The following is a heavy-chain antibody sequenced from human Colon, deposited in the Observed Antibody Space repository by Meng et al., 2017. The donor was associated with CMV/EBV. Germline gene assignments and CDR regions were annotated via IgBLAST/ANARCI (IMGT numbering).Heavy chain of an antibody. CDR3: VRGDDWRDYYGMDV. J-gene: IGHJ6*02. CDR1: GFTFSSYG. V-gene: IGHV3-74*01. D-gene: IGHD3-9*01. Sequence: GESLKISCAASGFTFSSYGMHWVRQAPEKGLVWVARINADGSVTNYADSVKGRFTISRDNAKNTLYVQMNSLTAEDTAVYYCVRGDDWRDYYGMDVWGQGTPVTVSS. CDR2: INADGSVT.